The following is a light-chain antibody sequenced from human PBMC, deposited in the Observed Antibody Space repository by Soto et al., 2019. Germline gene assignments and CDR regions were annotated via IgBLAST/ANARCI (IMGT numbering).Light chain of an antibody. V-gene: IGKV3-15*01. J-gene: IGKJ1*01. CDR1: QSVNSN. CDR3: QQYNSYSTWT. CDR2: DAS. Sequence: EIVMTQSPATLSVSPGERATLSCRASQSVNSNLAWYRQKPGQAPRLLISDASTRATGVPARFSGSGSGTEFTLTISSLQSEDFATYYCQQYNSYSTWTFGQGTKVEIK.